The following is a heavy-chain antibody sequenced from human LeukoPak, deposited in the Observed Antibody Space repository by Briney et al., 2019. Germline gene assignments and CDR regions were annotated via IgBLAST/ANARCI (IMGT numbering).Heavy chain of an antibody. CDR3: ARAAEVGDYYYYYMDV. V-gene: IGHV4-59*01. CDR2: IYYSGST. Sequence: RSSETLSLTCTVSGASIRSYYWSWIRQPPGKGLEWIGYIYYSGSTNYNPSLKSRVTISVDTSKNQFSLKLSSVTAADTAVYYCARAAEVGDYYYYYMDVWGKGTTVTVSS. D-gene: IGHD3-16*01. CDR1: GASIRSYY. J-gene: IGHJ6*03.